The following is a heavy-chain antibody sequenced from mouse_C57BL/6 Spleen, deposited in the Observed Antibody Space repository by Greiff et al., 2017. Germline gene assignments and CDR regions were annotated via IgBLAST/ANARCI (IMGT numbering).Heavy chain of an antibody. CDR3: TREDDDDWFAY. CDR1: GFTFSSYA. D-gene: IGHD2-4*01. J-gene: IGHJ3*01. CDR2: ISSGGDYS. V-gene: IGHV5-9-1*02. Sequence: EVQLQESGEGLVKPGGSLKLSCAASGFTFSSYAMSWVRQTPEKRLEWVAYISSGGDYSYYADTVKGRFTISRDNARNTLYLQMSSLKSEDTAMYYCTREDDDDWFAYWGQGTLVTVSA.